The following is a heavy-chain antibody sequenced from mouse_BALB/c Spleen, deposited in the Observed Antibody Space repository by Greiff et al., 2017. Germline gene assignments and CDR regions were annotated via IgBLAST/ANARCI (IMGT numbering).Heavy chain of an antibody. D-gene: IGHD2-1*01. CDR1: GFNIKDYY. J-gene: IGHJ3*01. Sequence: VQLQQSGAELVRSGASVKLSCTASGFNIKDYYMHWVKQRPEQGLEWIGWIDPENGDTEYAPKFQGKATMTADTSSNTAYLQLSSLTSEDTAVYYCNAWGGNSFAYWGQGTLVTVSA. CDR3: NAWGGNSFAY. V-gene: IGHV14-4*02. CDR2: IDPENGDT.